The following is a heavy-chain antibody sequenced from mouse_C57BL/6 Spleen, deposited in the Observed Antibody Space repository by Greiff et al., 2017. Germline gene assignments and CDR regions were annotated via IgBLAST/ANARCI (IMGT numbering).Heavy chain of an antibody. J-gene: IGHJ4*01. V-gene: IGHV6-3*01. CDR3: TARCGSHYYAMDY. CDR2: IRLYSDNYAK. CDR1: GFTFSNYC. Sequence: EVKVEESGGGLVQPGGSMKLSCVASGFTFSNYCMNWVRQSPEKGHEWVAHIRLYSDNYAKHYAVSVKGRFTISRADSNSSVYLKMDTSRAAATGVNYCTARCGSHYYAMDYWGQGTSVTVSS. D-gene: IGHD1-1*01.